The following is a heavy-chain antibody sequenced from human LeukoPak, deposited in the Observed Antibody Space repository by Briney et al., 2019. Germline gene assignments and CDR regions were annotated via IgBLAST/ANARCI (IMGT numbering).Heavy chain of an antibody. Sequence: SETLSLTCAVYGGSFSGYYWSWIRQPPGKGLEWIGEINHSGSTNYNPSLKSRVTISVDTSKNQFSLKPSSVTAADTAVYYCARGPTVVTHSYYYYYMDVWGKGTTVTVSS. V-gene: IGHV4-34*01. D-gene: IGHD4-23*01. CDR3: ARGPTVVTHSYYYYYMDV. CDR1: GGSFSGYY. J-gene: IGHJ6*03. CDR2: INHSGST.